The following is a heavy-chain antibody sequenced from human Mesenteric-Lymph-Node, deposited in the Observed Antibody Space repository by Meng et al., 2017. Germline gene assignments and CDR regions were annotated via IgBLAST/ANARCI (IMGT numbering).Heavy chain of an antibody. CDR2: IYTSGST. CDR3: ARDPWGRDGYNSV. D-gene: IGHD5-24*01. V-gene: IGHV4-4*07. J-gene: IGHJ1*01. Sequence: ESLKISCAASGFTFSSYWMNWVRQPAGKGLEWIGRIYTSGSTNYNPSLQSRVSISIDPSKNQFFLKLNSVTAADTAVYYCARDPWGRDGYNSVWGQGTLVTVSS. CDR1: GFTFSSYW.